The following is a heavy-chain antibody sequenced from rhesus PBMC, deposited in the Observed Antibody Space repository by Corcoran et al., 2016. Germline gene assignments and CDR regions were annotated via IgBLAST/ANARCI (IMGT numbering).Heavy chain of an antibody. D-gene: IGHD7-45*01. V-gene: IGHV4-173*01. CDR3: ARAAGEHYYGLDS. Sequence: QLQLQESGPGLVKPSETLSLTCAVSGGSISSNYWSWIRQPPGKGLEWIGRISGSGGSTDYNPSLKSRFTISTSSSKNYFSLKLSSVTAAATAVYYCARAAGEHYYGLDSWGQGVVVTVSS. CDR1: GGSISSNY. CDR2: ISGSGGST. J-gene: IGHJ6*01.